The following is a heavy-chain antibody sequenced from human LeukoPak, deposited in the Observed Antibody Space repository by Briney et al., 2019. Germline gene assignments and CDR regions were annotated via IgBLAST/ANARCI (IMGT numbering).Heavy chain of an antibody. D-gene: IGHD1-7*01. V-gene: IGHV3-23*01. Sequence: PGGSLRLSCAASGFTITPYAMNWVRQAPGKGLEWVSAISGSGGGTYYADSVKGRFTISRDNYKNTLYLQMNSLRAEDTAVYYCAKEASIIGTTYHYYYMDVWGKGTTVTVSS. CDR1: GFTITPYA. J-gene: IGHJ6*03. CDR3: AKEASIIGTTYHYYYMDV. CDR2: ISGSGGGT.